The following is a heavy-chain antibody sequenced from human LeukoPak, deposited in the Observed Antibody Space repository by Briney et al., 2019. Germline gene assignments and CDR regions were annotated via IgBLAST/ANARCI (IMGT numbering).Heavy chain of an antibody. CDR2: IYHSGST. V-gene: IGHV4-38-2*02. CDR3: ARVYYYYYYMDV. Sequence: SETLSLTCTVSGYSISSGYYWGWIRQPPGKGLEWIGSIYHSGSTYYNPSLKSRVTISVDTSKNQFSLKLSSVTAADTAVYYCARVYYYYYYMDVWGKGTTVTVSS. CDR1: GYSISSGYY. J-gene: IGHJ6*03.